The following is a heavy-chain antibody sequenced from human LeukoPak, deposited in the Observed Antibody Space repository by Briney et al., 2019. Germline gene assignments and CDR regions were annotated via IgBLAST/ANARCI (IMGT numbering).Heavy chain of an antibody. J-gene: IGHJ4*02. V-gene: IGHV4-31*03. CDR1: GGSISSGGYY. CDR2: IYYSGST. D-gene: IGHD2-2*01. Sequence: PSQTLSLTCTVSGGSISSGGYYWSWIRQHPGKGLEWIGYIYYSGSTYYNPSLKSRVTISVDTSKNQFSLKLSSVTAADTAVYYCARLIREYQLLAYYFDYWGQGTLVTVSS. CDR3: ARLIREYQLLAYYFDY.